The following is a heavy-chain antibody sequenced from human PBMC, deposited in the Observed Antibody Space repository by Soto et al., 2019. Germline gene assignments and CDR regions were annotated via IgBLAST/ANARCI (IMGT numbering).Heavy chain of an antibody. D-gene: IGHD1-1*01. V-gene: IGHV3-53*01. CDR1: GFSVSSYY. CDR3: ARDVPNWSPDSDYYGMDV. J-gene: IGHJ6*02. CDR2: IYTGGTT. Sequence: AGGSLRLSCAASGFSVSSYYMTWVRQAPGKGLEWVSVIYTGGTTYYADSVRGRFTISRDNSKNTVDLQMTSLRADDTALYYCARDVPNWSPDSDYYGMDVWGQGTTVTVS.